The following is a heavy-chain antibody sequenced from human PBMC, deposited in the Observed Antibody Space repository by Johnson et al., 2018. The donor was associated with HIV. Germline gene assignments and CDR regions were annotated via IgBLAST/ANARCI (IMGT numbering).Heavy chain of an antibody. Sequence: VQLVESGGGVVQPGRSLRLSCAASGFTFSGSAMHWVRQASGKGLEWVGRIRSKANSYAPASAASVKGRFTISRDDSKNTAYLQMNSLKTEDTAGYYCTSRRDGYNLIGIWGQGTMVTVSS. V-gene: IGHV3-73*01. CDR1: GFTFSGSA. CDR2: IRSKANSYAP. D-gene: IGHD5-24*01. CDR3: TSRRDGYNLIGI. J-gene: IGHJ3*02.